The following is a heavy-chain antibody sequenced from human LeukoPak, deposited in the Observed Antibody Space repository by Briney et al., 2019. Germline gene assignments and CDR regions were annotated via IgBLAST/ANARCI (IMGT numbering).Heavy chain of an antibody. CDR2: IYTSGST. CDR1: GGSISSGSYY. J-gene: IGHJ2*01. CDR3: ARIYGDYGYWYFDL. V-gene: IGHV4-61*02. Sequence: NPSETLSLTCTVSGGSISSGSYYWSWIRQPAGKGLEWIGRIYTSGSTNYNPSLKSRVTISVDTSENQFSLKLSSVTAADTAVYYCARIYGDYGYWYFDLWGRGTLGTVSS. D-gene: IGHD4-17*01.